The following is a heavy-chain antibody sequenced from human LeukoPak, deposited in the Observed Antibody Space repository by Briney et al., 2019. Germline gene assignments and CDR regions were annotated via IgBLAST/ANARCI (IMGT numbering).Heavy chain of an antibody. J-gene: IGHJ4*02. V-gene: IGHV3-74*01. D-gene: IGHD6-19*01. CDR3: ARDTSGLTYFDY. Sequence: GGSLRLSCAVSGFTYSIYAMHWIRQAPGKGLVWVSRINSDGSSTSYADSVKGRCTISRDNAKNTLYLQMNSLRAEDTAVYYCARDTSGLTYFDYWGQGTLVTVSS. CDR2: INSDGSST. CDR1: GFTYSIYA.